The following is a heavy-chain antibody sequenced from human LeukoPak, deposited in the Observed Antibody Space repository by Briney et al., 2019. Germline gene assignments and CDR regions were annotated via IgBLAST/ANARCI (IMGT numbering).Heavy chain of an antibody. CDR2: ISSTSRTI. D-gene: IGHD3-3*02. Sequence: PGGSLRLSCAGSGFNFSTYTLNWVRQAPGKGLEWVSYISSTSRTIYYAHSVKGHFTISHDNAQNLPLLQMNSLRAEDTYMYYWGRVGKLGALSYFTDVWGKGTTVTVSS. CDR3: GRVGKLGALSYFTDV. CDR1: GFNFSTYT. J-gene: IGHJ6*03. V-gene: IGHV3-48*01.